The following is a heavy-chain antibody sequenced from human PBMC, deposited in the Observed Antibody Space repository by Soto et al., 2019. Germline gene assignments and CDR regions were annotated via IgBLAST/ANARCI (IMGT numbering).Heavy chain of an antibody. CDR2: IAYDGSNR. CDR1: GFSISRSA. Sequence: QVQLVESGGGVVQPGRSLRLSCAASGFSISRSAMHWVRQAPGKGLEWVAVIAYDGSNRWYADSAKGRFTTSRDNSKNPVYLQMSSLRGEDTAVYYCARDLQAGTDDVNWFAPWGQGTLVTVSS. CDR3: ARDLQAGTDDVNWFAP. V-gene: IGHV3-30*04. J-gene: IGHJ5*02. D-gene: IGHD6-19*01.